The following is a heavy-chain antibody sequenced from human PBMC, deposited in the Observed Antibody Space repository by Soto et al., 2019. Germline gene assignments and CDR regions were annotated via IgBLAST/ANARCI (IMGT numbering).Heavy chain of an antibody. J-gene: IGHJ4*02. CDR3: ASGGSVLRRFDH. V-gene: IGHV3-48*02. CDR2: INNRGDTT. Sequence: GSLRLSCAASGLSLSDYGINCFRQSPGRWREWISYINNRGDTTNYADSVKGRFTISRDKAKNSLYLQMNSLRDEDTAVYHCASGGSVLRRFDHWGQGARVTVSS. CDR1: GLSLSDYG. D-gene: IGHD2-15*01.